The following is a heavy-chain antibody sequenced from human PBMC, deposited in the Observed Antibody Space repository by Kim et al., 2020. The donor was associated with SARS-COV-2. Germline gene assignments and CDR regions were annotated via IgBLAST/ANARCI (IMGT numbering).Heavy chain of an antibody. Sequence: SETLSLTCTVSTGSISGYYWGWIRQPPGKGLEWIGYISYRGSTNYNPSLKSRVTISLDTSKNQFSLKLSSVTAADTALYYCARAVVYPTRHGGFDIWGQGTMVTVSS. CDR1: TGSISGYY. D-gene: IGHD2-15*01. CDR2: ISYRGST. J-gene: IGHJ3*02. V-gene: IGHV4-59*12. CDR3: ARAVVYPTRHGGFDI.